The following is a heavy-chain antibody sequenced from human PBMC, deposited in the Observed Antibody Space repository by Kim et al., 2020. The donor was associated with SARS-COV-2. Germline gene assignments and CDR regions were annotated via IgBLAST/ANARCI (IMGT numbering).Heavy chain of an antibody. CDR3: ARDLYSTSSDDY. CDR2: INACNGDT. V-gene: IGHV1-3*01. CDR1: GYTFTSYA. J-gene: IGHJ4*02. D-gene: IGHD6-6*01. Sequence: ASVKVSCRASGYTFTSYAMHWVRQAPGQRLEWMGWINACNGDTKYSQKFQGRVTITRDTSASTAYMELSSLRSEDTAVYYCARDLYSTSSDDYWGQGTLV.